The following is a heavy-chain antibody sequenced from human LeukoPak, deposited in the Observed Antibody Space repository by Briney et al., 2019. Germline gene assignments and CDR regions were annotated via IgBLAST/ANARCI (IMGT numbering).Heavy chain of an antibody. CDR1: GGSVNSSSYY. CDR3: ARSSMFRGVTFDY. J-gene: IGHJ4*02. V-gene: IGHV4-39*01. D-gene: IGHD3-10*01. CDR2: VYHSGYT. Sequence: SETLSLTCTVSGGSVNSSSYYWGWIRQPPGKALEWIGSVYHSGYTYYNPSLKSRVTISIDTSKNQFSLRLSSVTAADTAVYYCARSSMFRGVTFDYWGQGTLVTVST.